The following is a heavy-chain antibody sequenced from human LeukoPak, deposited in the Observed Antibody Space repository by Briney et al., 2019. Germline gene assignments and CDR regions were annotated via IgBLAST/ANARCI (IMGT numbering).Heavy chain of an antibody. CDR3: AKDANYYNSSGFFIPFDY. D-gene: IGHD3-22*01. CDR1: GFAFSRFA. V-gene: IGHV3-23*01. CDR2: INGSGHQT. J-gene: IGHJ4*02. Sequence: RAGGSLRLSCSASGFAFSRFAMTWVRHPPGKGLDWVSTINGSGHQTYYGDSVKGRFSVSRGNSKNILYLQMDSLRADDSALYYCAKDANYYNSSGFFIPFDYWGQGTLVTVSS.